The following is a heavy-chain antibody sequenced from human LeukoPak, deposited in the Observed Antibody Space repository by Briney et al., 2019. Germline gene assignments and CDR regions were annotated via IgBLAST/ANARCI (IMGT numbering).Heavy chain of an antibody. V-gene: IGHV3-53*01. Sequence: GGSLRFSCAASGFTVSGIYMSWVRQAPGRGLEWVSVIYSGGTTYYADSVKGRFTISRDSSKNTLYLQMNSLRAEDTAVYYCTRGSQAGNYFDPWGQGTLVIVSS. CDR2: IYSGGTT. CDR1: GFTVSGIY. CDR3: TRGSQAGNYFDP. J-gene: IGHJ5*02.